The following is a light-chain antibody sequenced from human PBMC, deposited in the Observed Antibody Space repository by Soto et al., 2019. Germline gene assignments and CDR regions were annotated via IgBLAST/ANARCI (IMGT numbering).Light chain of an antibody. J-gene: IGLJ1*01. Sequence: QSVLTQPASVSGSPGQSITISCTGTSSDVGGYNYVSWYQQHPGKAPKFMIYDVSSRPSGVSNRFSGSKSGNTASLTISWLQAEDEADYYCCSYTTSNTRQIVFGTGTKLTVL. CDR2: DVS. CDR1: SSDVGGYNY. CDR3: CSYTTSNTRQIV. V-gene: IGLV2-14*03.